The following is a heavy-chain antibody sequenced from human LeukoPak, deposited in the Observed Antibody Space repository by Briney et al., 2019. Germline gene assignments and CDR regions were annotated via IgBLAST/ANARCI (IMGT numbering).Heavy chain of an antibody. V-gene: IGHV4-59*01. CDR2: IYYSGST. J-gene: IGHJ4*02. CDR1: GGSISSYN. D-gene: IGHD3-3*01. Sequence: SETLSLTCTVSGGSISSYNWSWIRQPPGKGLEWIGYIYYSGSTNYNPSLKSRVTISVDTSKNQFSLKLSSVTAADTAVYYCASLSILEWLSEGYFDYWGQGTLVTVSS. CDR3: ASLSILEWLSEGYFDY.